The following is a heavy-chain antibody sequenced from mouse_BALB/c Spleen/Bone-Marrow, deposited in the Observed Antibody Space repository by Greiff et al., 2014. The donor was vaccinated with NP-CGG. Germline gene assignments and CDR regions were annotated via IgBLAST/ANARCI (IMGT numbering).Heavy chain of an antibody. J-gene: IGHJ4*01. Sequence: QVQLKQSAVELARPGASVKMSCKASGYTFTSYTIHWIRQRPGQGLEWIGYIHPSSGYTEYSQKFKDKTALTADKSSTTAYMQLSRLTSEDSTVYYCAIKYVNVPHFMDYWGQGTSVTVSS. CDR1: GYTFTSYT. CDR3: AIKYVNVPHFMDY. CDR2: IHPSSGYT. D-gene: IGHD2-10*02. V-gene: IGHV1-4*02.